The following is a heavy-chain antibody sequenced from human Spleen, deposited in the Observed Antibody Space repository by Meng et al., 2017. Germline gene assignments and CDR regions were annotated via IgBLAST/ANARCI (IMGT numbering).Heavy chain of an antibody. CDR1: GDSVSSNSAA. D-gene: IGHD6-19*01. Sequence: QVQLQQSGPRLVKSSQTLSLTCAISGDSVSSNSAAWNWIRQSPSRGLEWLGRTYYRSEWYNDYAVSVQGRITINADTSMNQFSLQLNSVTPEDTAVYYCAHGWAFDYWGQGTLVTVSS. CDR3: AHGWAFDY. V-gene: IGHV6-1*01. CDR2: TYYRSEWYN. J-gene: IGHJ4*02.